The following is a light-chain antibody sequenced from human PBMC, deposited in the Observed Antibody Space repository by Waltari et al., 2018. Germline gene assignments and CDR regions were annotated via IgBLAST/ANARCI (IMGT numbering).Light chain of an antibody. Sequence: DIQMTQSPSTLSASVGDRVTITCRASQSINKWLAWYQQKPGKAPTLLIYKASSLESGVPSRFSGSGSGTEFTLTISSLQPEDSASYFCQQSSRLPYTFGQGTKLEMK. CDR2: KAS. J-gene: IGKJ2*01. CDR3: QQSSRLPYT. CDR1: QSINKW. V-gene: IGKV1-5*03.